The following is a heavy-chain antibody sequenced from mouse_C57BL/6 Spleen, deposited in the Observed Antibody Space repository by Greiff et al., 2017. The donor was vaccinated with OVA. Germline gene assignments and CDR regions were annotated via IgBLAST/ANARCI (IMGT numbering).Heavy chain of an antibody. Sequence: QVQLQQSGPELVKPGASVKISCKASGYAFSSSWMNWVKQRPGKGLEWIGRIYPGDGDTNYIGKFKGKATLTADKSSSTAYMQLSSLTSEDSAVYFCARSRTAQATLDYWGQGTTLTVSS. V-gene: IGHV1-82*01. CDR2: IYPGDGDT. D-gene: IGHD3-2*02. CDR3: ARSRTAQATLDY. J-gene: IGHJ2*01. CDR1: GYAFSSSW.